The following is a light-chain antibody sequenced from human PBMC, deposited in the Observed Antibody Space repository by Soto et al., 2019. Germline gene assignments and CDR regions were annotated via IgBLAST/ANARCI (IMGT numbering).Light chain of an antibody. CDR3: GAWDESLNGYV. V-gene: IGLV1-40*01. CDR1: SSNIGAGYD. J-gene: IGLJ1*01. Sequence: QSVLTQPPSVSGAPGQSITISCTGTSSNIGAGYDVHWYQQLPGSAPKLLVYGNYNRPSGVPDRISGSKSATSASLAINGLQSGDEADYYCGAWDESLNGYVFGTGTKVT. CDR2: GNY.